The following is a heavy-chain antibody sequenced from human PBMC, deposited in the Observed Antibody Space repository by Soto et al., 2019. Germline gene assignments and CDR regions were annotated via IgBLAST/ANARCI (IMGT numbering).Heavy chain of an antibody. CDR3: ARVDGYAPVTPTDY. D-gene: IGHD2-21*02. Sequence: QGQLVESGGGVVQPGRSLRLSCAASGFTFSSYAMHWVRQAPGKGLEWVAVISYDGSNKYYADSVKGRFTISRDNSKNTLYLQMNSLRAEDTAVYYCARVDGYAPVTPTDYWGQGTLVTVSS. J-gene: IGHJ4*02. CDR1: GFTFSSYA. CDR2: ISYDGSNK. V-gene: IGHV3-30-3*01.